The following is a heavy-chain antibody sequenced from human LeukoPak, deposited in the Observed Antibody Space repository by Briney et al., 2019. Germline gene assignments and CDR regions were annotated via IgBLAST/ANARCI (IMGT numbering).Heavy chain of an antibody. V-gene: IGHV4-59*08. Sequence: SETLSLTCSVSGASMTNLYWSWIRQAPGKRLEWMGYIYYRGATSYNPSLESRVSLSVDTSKNQLSLNLTSMTAADTAIYYCARHTTPADWYFDLWGPGARVTVSS. CDR3: ARHTTPADWYFDL. J-gene: IGHJ2*01. D-gene: IGHD1-26*01. CDR1: GASMTNLY. CDR2: IYYRGAT.